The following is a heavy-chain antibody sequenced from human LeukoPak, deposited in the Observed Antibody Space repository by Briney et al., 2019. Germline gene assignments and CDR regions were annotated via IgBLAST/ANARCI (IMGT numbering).Heavy chain of an antibody. V-gene: IGHV3-30-3*01. Sequence: GRPLSLFCAASGFTVSSSSMRWVRQAPGKGLEWVAVISYDGSNKYYADCVEGRFTISRDNSKNTLYLQMNILRAEDTAVYYCARDRPTYDILAGSAFDYWGQGTLVTVSS. J-gene: IGHJ4*02. CDR3: ARDRPTYDILAGSAFDY. D-gene: IGHD3-9*01. CDR2: ISYDGSNK. CDR1: GFTVSSSS.